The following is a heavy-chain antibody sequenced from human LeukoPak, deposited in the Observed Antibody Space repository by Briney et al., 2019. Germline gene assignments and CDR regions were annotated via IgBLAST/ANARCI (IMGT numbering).Heavy chain of an antibody. J-gene: IGHJ4*02. Sequence: PGGSLRLSCAASGFTFSSFGMHWVRQSPGKGLECVAVIWYDGSTKVYADSVKGRFTISRDNSRNTLYLQVNSLRAEDTAVYYCARDRYSSMWSVFEYWGQGALVTVSS. CDR2: IWYDGSTK. V-gene: IGHV3-33*01. D-gene: IGHD6-13*01. CDR1: GFTFSSFG. CDR3: ARDRYSSMWSVFEY.